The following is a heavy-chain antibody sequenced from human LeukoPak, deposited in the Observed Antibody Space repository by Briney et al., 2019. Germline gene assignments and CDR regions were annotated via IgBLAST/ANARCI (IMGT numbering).Heavy chain of an antibody. D-gene: IGHD5-12*01. Sequence: PGGSLRLSCAASGFTFSSYAMSWVRQAPGKGLEWVSAISGSGGSTYYADSVKGRFTISRDNPKNTLYLQMNSLRAEDTAVYYCAKDLWGMATITRGPFDYWGQGTLVTVSS. CDR1: GFTFSSYA. V-gene: IGHV3-23*01. CDR3: AKDLWGMATITRGPFDY. CDR2: ISGSGGST. J-gene: IGHJ4*02.